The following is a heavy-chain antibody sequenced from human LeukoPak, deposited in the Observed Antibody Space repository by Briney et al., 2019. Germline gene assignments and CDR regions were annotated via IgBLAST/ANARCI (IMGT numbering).Heavy chain of an antibody. CDR3: AKLPGQLWQTDY. CDR2: ISYDGSNK. Sequence: GGSLRLSCAASGFTFSSYGMHWVRQAPGKGLEWVAVISYDGSNKYYADSVKGRFTIPRDNSKNTLYLQMNSLRAEDTAVYYCAKLPGQLWQTDYWGQGTLVTVSS. D-gene: IGHD5-18*01. V-gene: IGHV3-30*18. J-gene: IGHJ4*02. CDR1: GFTFSSYG.